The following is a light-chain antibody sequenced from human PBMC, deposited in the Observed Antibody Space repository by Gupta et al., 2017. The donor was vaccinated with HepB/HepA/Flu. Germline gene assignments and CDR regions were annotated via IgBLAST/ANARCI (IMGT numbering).Light chain of an antibody. CDR2: DVS. CDR1: RRAVGGYNF. V-gene: IGLV2-14*01. CDR3: ISYTSSSTVV. J-gene: IGLJ2*01. Sequence: QSALTQPAAVSGSPRQSNTISCTGTRRAVGGYNFFSWHQQHPGKTPNLMIYDVSKRPAGVARRFSVSKSGNTASLTISVLPVEAEADYYFISYTSSSTVVFGGGTKLTVL.